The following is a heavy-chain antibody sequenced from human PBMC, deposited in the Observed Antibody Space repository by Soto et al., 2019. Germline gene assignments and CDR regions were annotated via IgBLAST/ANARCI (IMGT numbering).Heavy chain of an antibody. CDR3: VKYRRAGGHSAFYFDS. Sequence: WGSLRLSCTASGFTFNNYAMSWFRQAPGKGLEWVSLISATGGGTYYVDSVKGRFSISRDNSKNTLYLQMNSLRAEDTAVYYCVKYRRAGGHSAFYFDSWAQGDQVPVS. CDR2: ISATGGGT. V-gene: IGHV3-23*01. J-gene: IGHJ5*01. D-gene: IGHD3-16*01. CDR1: GFTFNNYA.